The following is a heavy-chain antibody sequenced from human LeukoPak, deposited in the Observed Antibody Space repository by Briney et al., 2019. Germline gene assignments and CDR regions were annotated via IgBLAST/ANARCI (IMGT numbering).Heavy chain of an antibody. Sequence: GGSLRLPCAASGFTFSSYAMSWVRQAPGKGLEWVSAISGSGGMTYYADSVKGRFTISRDNSKNTLDLQMNSLRAEDTAVYYCARDLRTGTLHDYWGQGTLVTVSS. D-gene: IGHD1-1*01. CDR1: GFTFSSYA. CDR3: ARDLRTGTLHDY. J-gene: IGHJ4*02. V-gene: IGHV3-23*01. CDR2: ISGSGGMT.